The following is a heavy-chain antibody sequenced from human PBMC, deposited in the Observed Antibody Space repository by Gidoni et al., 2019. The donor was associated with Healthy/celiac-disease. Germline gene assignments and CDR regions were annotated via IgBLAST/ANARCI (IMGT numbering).Heavy chain of an antibody. V-gene: IGHV4-30-2*01. J-gene: IGHJ4*02. CDR2: IYHSGST. D-gene: IGHD3-22*01. CDR3: ARAASSGYYPY. Sequence: QLQLQESGPGLVKPSQTLSLTCAVPGGSISSGGYSWSWIRQPPGKGLEWIGYIYHSGSTYYNPSLKSRVTISVDRSKNQFSLKLSSVTAADTAVYYCARAASSGYYPYWGQGTLVTVSS. CDR1: GGSISSGGYS.